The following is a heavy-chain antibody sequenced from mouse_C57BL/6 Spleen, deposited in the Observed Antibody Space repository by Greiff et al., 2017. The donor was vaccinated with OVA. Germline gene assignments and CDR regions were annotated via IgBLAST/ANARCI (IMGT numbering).Heavy chain of an antibody. CDR3: ARDRYGYDENFDY. J-gene: IGHJ2*01. V-gene: IGHV5-4*01. CDR2: ISDGGSYT. CDR1: GFTFSSYA. Sequence: EVHLVESGGGLVKHGGSLKLSCAASGFTFSSYAMSWVRQTPEKRLEWVATISDGGSYTYYPDNVKGRFTISRDNAKNNLYLQMSHLKSEDTAMYYCARDRYGYDENFDYWGQGTTLTVSS. D-gene: IGHD2-2*01.